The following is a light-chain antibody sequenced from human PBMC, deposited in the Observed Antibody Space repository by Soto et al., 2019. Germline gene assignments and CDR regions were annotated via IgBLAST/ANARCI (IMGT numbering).Light chain of an antibody. Sequence: DIQMTQSPSSLSASVGDSVTITCQASQDIYDYLNWYQHKPGKAPRLLIYAASNLDTGVPSRFSGSGSGTDFNYTINSLQPEDIATYYCQQYDNSPRFTFGRGTKVEI. J-gene: IGKJ2*01. CDR2: AAS. CDR3: QQYDNSPRFT. CDR1: QDIYDY. V-gene: IGKV1-33*01.